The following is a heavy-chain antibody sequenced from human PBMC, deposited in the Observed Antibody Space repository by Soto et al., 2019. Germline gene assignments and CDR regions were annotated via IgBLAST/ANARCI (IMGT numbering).Heavy chain of an antibody. CDR2: ISYDGSNK. CDR3: ARVYSYGYEPVDY. V-gene: IGHV3-30-3*01. CDR1: GFTFRSYA. D-gene: IGHD5-18*01. J-gene: IGHJ4*02. Sequence: QVQLVESGGGVVQPGRSLRLSCAASGFTFRSYAMHWVRQAPGKGLEWVAVISYDGSNKYYADSVKGRFTISRDNSKNTLYLQMNSLRAEDTAVYYCARVYSYGYEPVDYWGQGTLVTVSS.